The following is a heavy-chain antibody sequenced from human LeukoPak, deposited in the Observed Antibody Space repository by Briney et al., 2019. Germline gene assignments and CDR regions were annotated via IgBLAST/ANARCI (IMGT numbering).Heavy chain of an antibody. CDR2: IYYSGST. Sequence: PSETLSLTCTVSGGSISSYYWSWIRQPPGKGLEWIGYIYYSGSTNYNPFLKSRVTISVDTSKNQFSLRLSSVTAADTAVYYCARVEDYDILTGFDYWGQGTLVTVSS. CDR3: ARVEDYDILTGFDY. CDR1: GGSISSYY. D-gene: IGHD3-9*01. V-gene: IGHV4-59*01. J-gene: IGHJ4*02.